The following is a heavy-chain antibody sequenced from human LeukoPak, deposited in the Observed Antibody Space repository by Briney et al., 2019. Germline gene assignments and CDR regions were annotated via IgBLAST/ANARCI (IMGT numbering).Heavy chain of an antibody. D-gene: IGHD3-9*01. Sequence: GGSLRLSCAASGFTFSSYSMNWVRQAPGKGLEWVSSISSSSSYIYYADSVKGRFTISRDNAKNSLYLQMNSLRAEDTAVYYCARVRPGDNSYGMDVWGQGTTVTVSS. CDR1: GFTFSSYS. CDR2: ISSSSSYI. J-gene: IGHJ6*02. CDR3: ARVRPGDNSYGMDV. V-gene: IGHV3-21*01.